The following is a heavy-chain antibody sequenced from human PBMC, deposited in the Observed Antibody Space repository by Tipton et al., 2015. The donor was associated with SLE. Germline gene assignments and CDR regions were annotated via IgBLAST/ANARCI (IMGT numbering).Heavy chain of an antibody. D-gene: IGHD3-10*01. CDR3: AGTPWLVRFEY. Sequence: TLSLTCSVSGGSISGTSHYWGWIRQSPGKGLEWLGSIYYSGTSYYNPSLKSRVTISLDTSKNQISLKLRSVTAADTAVYYCAGTPWLVRFEYWGQGTLVNVSP. J-gene: IGHJ4*02. CDR1: GGSISGTSHY. CDR2: IYYSGTS. V-gene: IGHV4-39*01.